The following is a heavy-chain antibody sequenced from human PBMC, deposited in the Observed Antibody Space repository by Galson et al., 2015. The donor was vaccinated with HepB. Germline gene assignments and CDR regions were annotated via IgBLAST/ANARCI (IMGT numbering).Heavy chain of an antibody. CDR3: AREGVYYYDSSPSVSDY. V-gene: IGHV3-7*03. CDR1: GFTFSSYW. D-gene: IGHD3-22*01. CDR2: IKQDGSEK. J-gene: IGHJ4*02. Sequence: SLRLSCAASGFTFSSYWMSWVRQAPGRGLEWVANIKQDGSEKYYVDSVKGRFTISRDNAKNSLYLQMNSLRAEDTAVYYCAREGVYYYDSSPSVSDYWGQGTLVTVSS.